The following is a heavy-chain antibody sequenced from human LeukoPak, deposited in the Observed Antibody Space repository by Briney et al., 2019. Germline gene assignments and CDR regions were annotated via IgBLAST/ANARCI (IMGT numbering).Heavy chain of an antibody. V-gene: IGHV3-9*01. CDR1: GFTFDDYA. CDR2: ISWNSGSI. Sequence: GRSLRLSCAASGFTFDDYAMHWVRQAPGKGLEWVSGISWNSGSIGYADSVKGRFTTSRDNAKNSLYLQMNSLRAEDTALYYCAKMTGGSGWYWDYWGQGTLVTVSS. J-gene: IGHJ4*02. CDR3: AKMTGGSGWYWDY. D-gene: IGHD6-19*01.